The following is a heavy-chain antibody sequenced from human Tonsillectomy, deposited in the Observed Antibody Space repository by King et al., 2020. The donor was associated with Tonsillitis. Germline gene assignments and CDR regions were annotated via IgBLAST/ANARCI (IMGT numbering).Heavy chain of an antibody. CDR2: ISAFNGNT. CDR1: GYTFSSYG. Sequence: VQLVESGAEVKKPGASVKVSCKASGYTFSSYGISWVRQAPGQGLEWMGWISAFNGNTNYAQKLQGRVTMTTDTSTSTAYMELRSLRSDDTAVYYCARDDHHYDILTWDYWGQGTLVTVSS. CDR3: ARDDHHYDILTWDY. D-gene: IGHD3-9*01. V-gene: IGHV1-18*04. J-gene: IGHJ4*02.